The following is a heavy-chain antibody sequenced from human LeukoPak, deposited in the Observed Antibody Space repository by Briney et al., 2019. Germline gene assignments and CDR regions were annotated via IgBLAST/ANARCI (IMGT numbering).Heavy chain of an antibody. D-gene: IGHD6-19*01. CDR1: GFTFSSYA. CDR3: ATTVAGTRNAFDI. CDR2: INSDGSST. Sequence: GGSLRLSCAASGFTFSSYAMHWVRQAPGKGLVWVSRINSDGSSTNYADSVKGRFTISRDNAKTTLYLQMNSLRAEDTAVYYCATTVAGTRNAFDIWGQGTMVTVSS. J-gene: IGHJ3*02. V-gene: IGHV3-74*01.